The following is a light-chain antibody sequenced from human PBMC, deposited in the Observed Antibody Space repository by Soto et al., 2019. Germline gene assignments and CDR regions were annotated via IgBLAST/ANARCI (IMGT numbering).Light chain of an antibody. CDR1: QSIGSNY. Sequence: ELVLPQSPTTLTLSVRERGTLXXRGSQSIGSNYVAWDQQKRGQAPRVXIYGASSRATGIPDRFSGSGTGTDFTLTISRLEPEDFVVYYCQKYGGSFSTFGQGTRLDNK. CDR3: QKYGGSFST. CDR2: GAS. J-gene: IGKJ5*01. V-gene: IGKV3-20*01.